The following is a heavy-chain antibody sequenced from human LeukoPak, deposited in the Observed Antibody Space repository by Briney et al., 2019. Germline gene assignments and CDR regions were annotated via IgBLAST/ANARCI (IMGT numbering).Heavy chain of an antibody. CDR2: IFYSGTS. V-gene: IGHV4-59*01. Sequence: PSETLSLTCTVSGGSISSYYWSWIRQPPGKGLEWIGYIFYSGTSNYNPSLKSRVTTSVDTSKNQVSLKLSSVTAADTAVYYCARGRGGHDDAFDIWGQGTMVTASS. J-gene: IGHJ3*02. D-gene: IGHD5-24*01. CDR3: ARGRGGHDDAFDI. CDR1: GGSISSYY.